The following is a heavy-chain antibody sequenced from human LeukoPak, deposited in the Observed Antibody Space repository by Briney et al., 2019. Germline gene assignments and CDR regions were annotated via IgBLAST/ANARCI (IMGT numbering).Heavy chain of an antibody. CDR2: LYASGST. D-gene: IGHD5-24*01. CDR1: GASITSTNYF. Sequence: SETLSLTCNVSGASITSTNYFWSWIRQPAGKGLQWIGRLYASGSTDYNPSLKSRVTISGDTSKNQFSLTLSSVTAADTAVYYCARDGKEGGFNYDYRGQGTLVTVSS. V-gene: IGHV4-61*02. CDR3: ARDGKEGGFNYDY. J-gene: IGHJ4*02.